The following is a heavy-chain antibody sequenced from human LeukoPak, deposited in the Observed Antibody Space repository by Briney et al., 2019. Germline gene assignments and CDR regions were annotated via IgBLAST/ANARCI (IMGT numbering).Heavy chain of an antibody. CDR2: VSYSGNT. CDR1: GGSISSYY. CDR3: AEGYNPYYFDY. J-gene: IGHJ4*02. V-gene: IGHV4-59*01. Sequence: KPSETLSLTCTVSGGSISSYYWSWIRQPPGKGLEWIGYVSYSGNTNYNPSLKSRVTISVDTSKNQFSLKLSSVTAADTAVYYCAEGYNPYYFDYWGRGTLVTVSS. D-gene: IGHD1-14*01.